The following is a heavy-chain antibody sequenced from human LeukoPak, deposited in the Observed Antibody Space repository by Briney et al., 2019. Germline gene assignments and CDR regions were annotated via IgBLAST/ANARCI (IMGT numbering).Heavy chain of an antibody. D-gene: IGHD3-16*01. J-gene: IGHJ4*02. Sequence: LETLSLTCAVYGGSFSGYYWSWIRQPPGKGLEWIGYIYYSGSTNYNPSLKSRVTISVDTSKNQFSLKLSSVTAADTAVYYCARLKRGSPDYWGQGTLVTVSS. CDR1: GGSFSGYY. CDR2: IYYSGST. V-gene: IGHV4-59*08. CDR3: ARLKRGSPDY.